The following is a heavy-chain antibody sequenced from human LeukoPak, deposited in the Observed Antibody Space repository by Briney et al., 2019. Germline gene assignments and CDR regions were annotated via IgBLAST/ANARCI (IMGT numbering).Heavy chain of an antibody. J-gene: IGHJ4*02. Sequence: GGSLRLSCAASGFTFSSYSMNWVRQAPGKGLEWVSSISSSSSYIYYADSVKGRFTISRDNAKNSLYLQMNSLRAEDTAVYYCARGERGYSYGYGYWGQGTLVTVSS. CDR2: ISSSSSYI. CDR1: GFTFSSYS. CDR3: ARGERGYSYGYGY. D-gene: IGHD5-18*01. V-gene: IGHV3-21*01.